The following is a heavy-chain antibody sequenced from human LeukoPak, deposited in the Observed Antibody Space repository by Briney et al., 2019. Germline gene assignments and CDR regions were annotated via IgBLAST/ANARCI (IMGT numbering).Heavy chain of an antibody. D-gene: IGHD5-24*01. V-gene: IGHV1-8*02. CDR1: GYTFTSYA. CDR3: ARTYGRDGYNYNY. CDR2: MSPNSGNT. J-gene: IGHJ4*02. Sequence: ASVKVSCKASGYTFTSYAMNWVRQAPGQGLEWMGWMSPNSGNTGYAQKFQGRVTMTRNTSISTAYMELSSLRSEDTAVYYCARTYGRDGYNYNYWGQGTLVTVSS.